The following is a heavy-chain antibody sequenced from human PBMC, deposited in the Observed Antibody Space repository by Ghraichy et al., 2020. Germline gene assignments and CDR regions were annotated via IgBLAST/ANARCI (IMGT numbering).Heavy chain of an antibody. CDR3: AAALYYDFWSGYHPGMDV. CDR2: IYYSGST. D-gene: IGHD3-3*01. Sequence: SETLSLTCTVSGGSISSYYWSWIRQPPGKGLEWIGYIYYSGSTNYNPSLKSRVTISVDTSKNQFSLKLSSVTAADTAVYYCAAALYYDFWSGYHPGMDVWGQGTTVTVSS. CDR1: GGSISSYY. J-gene: IGHJ6*02. V-gene: IGHV4-59*01.